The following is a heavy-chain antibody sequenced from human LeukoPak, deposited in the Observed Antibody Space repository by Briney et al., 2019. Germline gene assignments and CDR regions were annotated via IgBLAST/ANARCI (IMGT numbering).Heavy chain of an antibody. V-gene: IGHV4-39*01. CDR1: GGSISGSSYY. CDR3: ARHAYYYYYMDV. CDR2: IYYSGTT. Sequence: PSETLSLTCTVSGGSISGSSYYWAWIRQPPGKGLEWIGSIYYSGTTYYNPSLESRVTISVDTSKNQFSLKLTSVTAADAAVYYCARHAYYYYYMDVWGKGTTVTISS. J-gene: IGHJ6*03.